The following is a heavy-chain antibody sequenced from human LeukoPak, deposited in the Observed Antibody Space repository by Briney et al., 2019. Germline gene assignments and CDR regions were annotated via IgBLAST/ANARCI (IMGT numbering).Heavy chain of an antibody. J-gene: IGHJ4*02. CDR2: ISYDGSNK. D-gene: IGHD3-10*01. CDR3: AKDFAGIESRGAMGDY. V-gene: IGHV3-30*18. CDR1: GFTFSSYG. Sequence: GGSLRLSCAASGFTFSSYGMHWVRQAPGKGLEWVAVISYDGSNKYYADSVKGRFTISRDNSKNTLYLQMNSLRAEDTAVYYCAKDFAGIESRGAMGDYWGQGTLVTVSS.